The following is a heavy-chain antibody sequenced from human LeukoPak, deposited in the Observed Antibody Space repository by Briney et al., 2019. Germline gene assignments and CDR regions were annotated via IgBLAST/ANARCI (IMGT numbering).Heavy chain of an antibody. J-gene: IGHJ4*02. CDR1: GRSISSYS. CDR3: AREWHHVFDY. V-gene: IGHV4-4*07. Sequence: PSETLPHTCSVSGRSISSYSWSWLRPPAGKGLEWIGRIYPRESPNYNPSLKSRVIMSVDKSKNQFSLQLRSVTVADTAVYYCAREWHHVFDYWDQGNLVTVSS. D-gene: IGHD5-12*01. CDR2: IYPRESP.